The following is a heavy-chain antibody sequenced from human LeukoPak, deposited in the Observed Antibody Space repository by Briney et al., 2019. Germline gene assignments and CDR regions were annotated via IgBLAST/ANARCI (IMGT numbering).Heavy chain of an antibody. Sequence: PGGSPRLSCAASGFTFSSYAMSWVRQAPGRGLDGVSAISGSGGSTYYADSVKVRFTISRDNSKDTLYLQSNSLRAHDTAVYYCAISEPYSSGWKFDYWGQGTLVTDSS. D-gene: IGHD6-19*01. V-gene: IGHV3-23*01. J-gene: IGHJ4*02. CDR2: ISGSGGST. CDR1: GFTFSSYA. CDR3: AISEPYSSGWKFDY.